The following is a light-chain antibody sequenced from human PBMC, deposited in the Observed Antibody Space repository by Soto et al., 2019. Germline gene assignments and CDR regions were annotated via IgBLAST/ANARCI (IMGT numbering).Light chain of an antibody. CDR1: SSDVGAYNH. V-gene: IGLV2-14*01. CDR2: DVS. CDR3: TSYTRSGTVV. J-gene: IGLJ2*01. Sequence: QSVLTQPASVSGSPGQSITISCTGTSSDVGAYNHVSWYQQHPGKAPKLLIHDVSNRPSGVSDRFSGSRSGNAASLTISGLQAEDEAGYYCTSYTRSGTVVFGGGTKVTVL.